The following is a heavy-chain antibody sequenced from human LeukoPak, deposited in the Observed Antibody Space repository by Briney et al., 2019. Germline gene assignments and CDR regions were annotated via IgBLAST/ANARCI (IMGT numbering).Heavy chain of an antibody. CDR2: ISGSGGST. V-gene: IGHV3-23*01. Sequence: GGSLRLSCAASGFTFSSYAMSWVRQAPGKGLEWVSAISGSGGSTYYADSVKGRFTISRDNSKNTLYLQMNSLRAEDPAVYYCAKDFCSSTSCYFVYWGQGTLVTVSS. CDR1: GFTFSSYA. D-gene: IGHD2-2*01. CDR3: AKDFCSSTSCYFVY. J-gene: IGHJ4*02.